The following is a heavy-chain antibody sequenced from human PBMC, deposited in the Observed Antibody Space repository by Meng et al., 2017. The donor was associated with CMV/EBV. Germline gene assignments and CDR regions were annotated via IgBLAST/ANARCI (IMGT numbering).Heavy chain of an antibody. J-gene: IGHJ4*02. Sequence: FHSFGISWVRQAPGQRLEWMGWISAYNGNTNYAQKLQGRVTMTTDTSTSTAYMELRSLRSDDTAVYYCARSITISLRSSRGPYYFDYWGQGTLVTVSS. CDR3: ARSITISLRSSRGPYYFDY. V-gene: IGHV1-18*01. D-gene: IGHD3-3*01. CDR1: FHSFG. CDR2: ISAYNGNT.